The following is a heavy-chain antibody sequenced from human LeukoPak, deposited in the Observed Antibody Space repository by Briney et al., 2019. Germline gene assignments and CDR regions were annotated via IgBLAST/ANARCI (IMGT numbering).Heavy chain of an antibody. CDR2: INAGNGNT. J-gene: IGHJ6*02. V-gene: IGHV1-3*01. CDR3: ARDHSSSWYQGNYYYGMDV. Sequence: PSASLKVSCKASGYTFTSYAMHWVRQAPGQRLEWMGWINAGNGNTKYSQKFQGRVTITRDTSASTAYMELSSLRSEDTAVYYCARDHSSSWYQGNYYYGMDVWGQGTTVTVSS. D-gene: IGHD6-13*01. CDR1: GYTFTSYA.